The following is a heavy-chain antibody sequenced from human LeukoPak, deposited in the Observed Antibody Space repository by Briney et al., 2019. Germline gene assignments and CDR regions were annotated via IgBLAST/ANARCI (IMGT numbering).Heavy chain of an antibody. Sequence: ASVKVSCKASGYTFTSYGISWVRQAPGQGLEWMGWISAYNGNTNYAQKLQGRVTMTTDTSTSTAYMKLRSLRSDDTAVYYCARDLGYGDYEGGAFDIWGQGTMVTVSS. CDR1: GYTFTSYG. CDR3: ARDLGYGDYEGGAFDI. D-gene: IGHD4-17*01. J-gene: IGHJ3*02. CDR2: ISAYNGNT. V-gene: IGHV1-18*01.